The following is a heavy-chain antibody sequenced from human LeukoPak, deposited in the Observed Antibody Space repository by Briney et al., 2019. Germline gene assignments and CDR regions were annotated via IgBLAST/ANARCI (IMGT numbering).Heavy chain of an antibody. D-gene: IGHD3-10*01. CDR3: AKDLPRDYYRSGSPFWFDP. J-gene: IGHJ5*02. V-gene: IGHV3-23*01. Sequence: GGSLRLSCAASGFTFSSYAMSWVRQAPGKGLEWVSAISGSGGSTYYADSVKGRFTISRDNSKNTLYLQMNSLRAEDTAVYYCAKDLPRDYYRSGSPFWFDPWGQGTLVTVSS. CDR2: ISGSGGST. CDR1: GFTFSSYA.